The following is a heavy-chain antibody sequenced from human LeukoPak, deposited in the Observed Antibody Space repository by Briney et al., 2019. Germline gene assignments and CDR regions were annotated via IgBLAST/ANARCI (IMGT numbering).Heavy chain of an antibody. Sequence: GGSLRLSCSASGFSVNSNYMTWVRQAPGKGLEWVSLIYSISDTYYAASVKGRFTISRDNSKNMVFLQMNSLRADDSAVYYCARWGYDSSGSYWDDWGQGTRVTVSS. J-gene: IGHJ4*02. CDR2: IYSISDT. CDR3: ARWGYDSSGSYWDD. V-gene: IGHV3-53*01. CDR1: GFSVNSNY. D-gene: IGHD3-22*01.